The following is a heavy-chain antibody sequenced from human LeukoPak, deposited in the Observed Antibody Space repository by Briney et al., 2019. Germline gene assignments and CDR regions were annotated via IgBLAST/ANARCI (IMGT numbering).Heavy chain of an antibody. V-gene: IGHV4-34*01. Sequence: PSETLSLTCAVYGGSFSGYYWSWIRQPPGKGLEWIGEINHSGSTNYNPSLKSRVTISVDTSKNQFSLKLSSVTAADTAVYYCARAATDSSSWYSVDYWGQGTLVTVSS. J-gene: IGHJ4*02. CDR2: INHSGST. D-gene: IGHD6-13*01. CDR1: GGSFSGYY. CDR3: ARAATDSSSWYSVDY.